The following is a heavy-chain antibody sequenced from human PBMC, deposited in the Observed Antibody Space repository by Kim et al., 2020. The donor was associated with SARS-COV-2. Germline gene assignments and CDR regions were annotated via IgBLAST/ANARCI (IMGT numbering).Heavy chain of an antibody. V-gene: IGHV3-23*03. D-gene: IGHD3-10*01. CDR3: AKDRGAYYGSGSPFDY. Sequence: GGSLRLSCAASGFTFSSYAMSWVRQAPGKGLEWVSVIYSGGSSTYYADSVKGRFTISRDNSKNTLYLQMNSLRAEDTAVYYCAKDRGAYYGSGSPFDYWGQGTLVTVSS. CDR2: IYSGGSST. CDR1: GFTFSSYA. J-gene: IGHJ4*02.